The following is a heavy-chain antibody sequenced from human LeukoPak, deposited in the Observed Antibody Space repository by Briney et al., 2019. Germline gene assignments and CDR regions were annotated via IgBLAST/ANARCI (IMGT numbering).Heavy chain of an antibody. CDR3: ARGSGSGSYSFDY. CDR1: GFTFSSYW. V-gene: IGHV3-7*03. CDR2: IKQDGSEK. J-gene: IGHJ4*02. D-gene: IGHD3-10*01. Sequence: GGSLGLSCAASGFTFSSYWMSWVRQAPGKGLEWVANIKQDGSEKYYVDSVKGRFTISRDNAKNSLYLQMNSLRAEDTAVYYCARGSGSGSYSFDYWGQGTLVTVSS.